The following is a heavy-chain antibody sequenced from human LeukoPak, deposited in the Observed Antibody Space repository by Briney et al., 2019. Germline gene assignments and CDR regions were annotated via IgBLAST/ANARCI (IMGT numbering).Heavy chain of an antibody. Sequence: ASVKVSCKASGYTFTSYDINWVRQATGQGLEWMGWMNPNSGNTGYAQKFQGRVTITRDTSASTAYMELSSLRSEDMAVYYCARLAGGLDYWGQGTLVTVSS. D-gene: IGHD3-10*01. CDR2: MNPNSGNT. V-gene: IGHV1-8*01. CDR3: ARLAGGLDY. CDR1: GYTFTSYD. J-gene: IGHJ4*02.